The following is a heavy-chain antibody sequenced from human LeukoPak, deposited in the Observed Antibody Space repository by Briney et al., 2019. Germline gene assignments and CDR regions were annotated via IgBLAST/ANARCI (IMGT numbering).Heavy chain of an antibody. V-gene: IGHV3-30*01. CDR2: ISYDGSNK. J-gene: IGHJ3*02. Sequence: GGSLTLSCAASGFTFGSYAMHWVRQAPGKGLEWVAVISYDGSNKYYADSVKGRFTISRDNSKNTLYLQMNSLRAEDTAVYYCARELTMIVVVMVYDAFDIWGQGTMVTVSS. CDR1: GFTFGSYA. D-gene: IGHD3-22*01. CDR3: ARELTMIVVVMVYDAFDI.